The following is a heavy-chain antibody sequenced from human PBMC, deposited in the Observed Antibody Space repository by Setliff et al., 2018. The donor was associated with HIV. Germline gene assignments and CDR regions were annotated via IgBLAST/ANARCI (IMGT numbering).Heavy chain of an antibody. V-gene: IGHV4-39*01. J-gene: IGHJ3*02. CDR3: ARRGGYYYDSSGAGGAFDI. Sequence: SETLSLTCTVSGGSIRSSTYYWGWIRQPPGKGLEWIGSIYYSGSTYYNPSLNSRVTISVDTPKNQFSLRLSSVTAADTAVYYCARRGGYYYDSSGAGGAFDIWGQGTMVTVSS. CDR1: GGSIRSSTYY. D-gene: IGHD3-22*01. CDR2: IYYSGST.